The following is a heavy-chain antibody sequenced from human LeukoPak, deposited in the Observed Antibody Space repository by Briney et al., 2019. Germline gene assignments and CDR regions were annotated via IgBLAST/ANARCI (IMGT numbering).Heavy chain of an antibody. CDR3: ARAHFYSSGLYYYYYMDV. V-gene: IGHV1-8*01. D-gene: IGHD6-19*01. CDR1: GYTFTSYD. CDR2: MNPNSGNT. J-gene: IGHJ6*03. Sequence: ASVKVSCKASGYTFTSYDINWVRQATGQGLEWMGWMNPNSGNTGYAQKFQGRVTMTRNTSISTAYMELSSLRSEDTAVYYCARAHFYSSGLYYYYYMDVWGKGTTVTISS.